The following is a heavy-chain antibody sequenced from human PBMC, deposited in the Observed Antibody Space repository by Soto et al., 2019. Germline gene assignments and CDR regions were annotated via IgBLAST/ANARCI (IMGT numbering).Heavy chain of an antibody. J-gene: IGHJ6*04. Sequence: EEPLVESGGGLVKPGGSLRLSCAASGFTFSSYSINWVRQAPGKGLEWVSYISSSSTYISYADAVKGRFTTSRDNANNLLYLQMDSLRAEDTAVYFCSLDWLRRMDVWGKGTTVTVSS. CDR2: ISSSSTYI. CDR3: SLDWLRRMDV. D-gene: IGHD3-9*01. V-gene: IGHV3-21*02. CDR1: GFTFSSYS.